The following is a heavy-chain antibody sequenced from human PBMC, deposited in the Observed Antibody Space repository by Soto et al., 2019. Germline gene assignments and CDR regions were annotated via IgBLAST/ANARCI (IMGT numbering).Heavy chain of an antibody. Sequence: TSETLSLTCTVSGGSVSSGSYYWSWIRQPPGKGLEWIGYIYYSGSTNYNPSLKSRVTISVDTSKNQFSLKLSSVTAADTAVYYCARTHYCGNWFDPWGQGTLVTVSS. CDR2: IYYSGST. J-gene: IGHJ5*02. V-gene: IGHV4-61*01. D-gene: IGHD3-10*01. CDR1: GGSVSSGSYY. CDR3: ARTHYCGNWFDP.